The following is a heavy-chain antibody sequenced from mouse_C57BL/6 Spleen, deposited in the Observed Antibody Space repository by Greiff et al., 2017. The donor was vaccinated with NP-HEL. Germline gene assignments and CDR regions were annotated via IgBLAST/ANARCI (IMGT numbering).Heavy chain of an antibody. Sequence: VQLQQPGAELVKPGASVKMSCKASGYTFTSYWITWVKQRPGQGLEWIGDIYPGSGSTNYNEKFKSKATLAVDTSSSTAYMQLSSLTSEDSAVYYCARKGNPLAMDYWGQGTSVTVSS. CDR1: GYTFTSYW. CDR2: IYPGSGST. D-gene: IGHD2-1*01. CDR3: ARKGNPLAMDY. V-gene: IGHV1-55*01. J-gene: IGHJ4*01.